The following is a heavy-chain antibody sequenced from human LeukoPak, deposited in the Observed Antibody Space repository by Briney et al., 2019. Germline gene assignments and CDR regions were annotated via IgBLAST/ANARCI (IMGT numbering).Heavy chain of an antibody. V-gene: IGHV4-59*01. CDR3: ARTTTWLVPHGY. CDR1: GGSISSYY. J-gene: IGHJ4*02. Sequence: SETLSLTCTVSGGSISSYYWSWIRQPPGKGLEWIGYIYYSGSTNYNPSLKSRVTISVDTSKNQFSLKLSSVTAADTAVYYCARTTTWLVPHGYWGQGTLVTVSS. D-gene: IGHD2/OR15-2a*01. CDR2: IYYSGST.